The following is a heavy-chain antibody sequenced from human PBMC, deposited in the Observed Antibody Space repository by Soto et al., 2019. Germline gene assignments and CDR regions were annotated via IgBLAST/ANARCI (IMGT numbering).Heavy chain of an antibody. J-gene: IGHJ4*02. CDR2: ISTGGSTI. Sequence: PGGSLRLSCAASGFSFSDYTMNWFRQAPGKGLEWVSYISTGGSTIFYADSVEGRFTISRDNDKNSLSLQMDSLRADDTGVYYCARGSPQFWQLFDNWGQGALVTVSS. CDR1: GFSFSDYT. D-gene: IGHD3-3*01. V-gene: IGHV3-11*01. CDR3: ARGSPQFWQLFDN.